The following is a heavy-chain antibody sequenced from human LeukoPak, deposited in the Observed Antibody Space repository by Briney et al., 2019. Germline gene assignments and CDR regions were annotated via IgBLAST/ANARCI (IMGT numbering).Heavy chain of an antibody. V-gene: IGHV1-3*01. CDR1: GYTFTSYA. Sequence: ASVKVSCKASGYTFTSYAMHWVRQAPGQRLERMGWINAGNGNTKYSQKFQGRVTITRDTSASTAYMELSSLRSEDTAVYYCARTRDYGDYRFDYWGQGTLVTVSS. CDR2: INAGNGNT. D-gene: IGHD4-17*01. J-gene: IGHJ4*02. CDR3: ARTRDYGDYRFDY.